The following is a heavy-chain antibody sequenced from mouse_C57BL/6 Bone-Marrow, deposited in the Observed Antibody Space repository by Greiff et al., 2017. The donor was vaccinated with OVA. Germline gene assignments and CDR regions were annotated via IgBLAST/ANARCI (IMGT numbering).Heavy chain of an antibody. V-gene: IGHV1-82*01. CDR3: ARRGTGTGYFDC. D-gene: IGHD4-1*01. CDR2: IYPGDGDT. J-gene: IGHJ2*01. Sequence: QVQLQQSGPELVKPGASVKISCKASGYAFSSSWMYWVKQRPGKGLEWIGGIYPGDGDTNYNGKFKGKATLTADKSSSTAYMQLSSLTSEDSAVYFCARRGTGTGYFDCWGQGTTLTVSS. CDR1: GYAFSSSW.